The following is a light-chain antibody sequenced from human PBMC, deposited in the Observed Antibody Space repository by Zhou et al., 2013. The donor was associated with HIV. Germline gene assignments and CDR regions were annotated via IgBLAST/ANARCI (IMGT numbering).Light chain of an antibody. CDR3: QQYGSSPT. J-gene: IGKJ5*01. V-gene: IGKV3-20*01. CDR2: GAS. CDR1: QSVSSYY. Sequence: EIVLTQSPGTLSLSPGERATLSCRASQSVSSYYLAWYHQKPDQAPRLLIYGASSRATGIPDRFSGSGSGTDFTLTISRLEPEDFAIYYCQQYGSSPTFGQGTRLEI.